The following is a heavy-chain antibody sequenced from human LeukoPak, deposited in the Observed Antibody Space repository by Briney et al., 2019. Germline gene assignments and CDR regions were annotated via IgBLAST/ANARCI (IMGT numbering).Heavy chain of an antibody. J-gene: IGHJ5*02. V-gene: IGHV3-23*01. CDR2: ISGSGGST. CDR3: AKGGGYSYDDWFDP. CDR1: GFIFSSYA. D-gene: IGHD5-18*01. Sequence: PGGSLRLSCAASGFIFSSYAMSWVRQAPGKGLEWVSTISGSGGSTYYTDSVKGRFTISRDNSNNTLFLQMSSLRAEDTALYYCAKGGGYSYDDWFDPWGQGTLVTVSS.